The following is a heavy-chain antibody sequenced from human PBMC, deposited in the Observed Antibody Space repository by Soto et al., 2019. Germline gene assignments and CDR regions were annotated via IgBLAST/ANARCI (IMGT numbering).Heavy chain of an antibody. J-gene: IGHJ3*02. CDR2: ISWNSGSI. CDR1: GFTFDDYA. V-gene: IGHV3-9*01. CDR3: AKDKRAGQYSSSSGLLAFDI. D-gene: IGHD6-6*01. Sequence: PGGSLRLSCAASGFTFDDYAMHWVRQAPGKGLEWVSGISWNSGSIGYADSVKGRFTISRDNAKNSLYLQMNSLRAEDTALYYCAKDKRAGQYSSSSGLLAFDIWGQGTMVTVSS.